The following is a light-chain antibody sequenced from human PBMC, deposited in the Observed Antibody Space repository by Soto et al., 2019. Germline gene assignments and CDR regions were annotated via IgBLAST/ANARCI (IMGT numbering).Light chain of an antibody. Sequence: GDRVTITCRASQGISSYLAWYQQKPGKAPNLLIYAASTLQSGVPSRFSGSGFGTEFTLTISGLQPEDFAVYYCQKLDSYPLTFGGGTKVEI. CDR3: QKLDSYPLT. CDR2: AAS. V-gene: IGKV1-9*01. CDR1: QGISSY. J-gene: IGKJ4*01.